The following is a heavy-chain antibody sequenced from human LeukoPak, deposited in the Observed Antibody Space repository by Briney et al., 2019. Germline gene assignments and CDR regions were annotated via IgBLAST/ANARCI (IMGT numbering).Heavy chain of an antibody. V-gene: IGHV1-8*01. D-gene: IGHD1-26*01. CDR2: MNPNSGNT. CDR3: ARSIVGATILDD. J-gene: IGHJ4*02. CDR1: GYTFTSYD. Sequence: ASVKVSCKASGYTFTSYDINWVRQATGQGLEWMGWMNPNSGNTGYAQKFQGRVTITRNTSISTAYMELSSLRSEDTAVYYCARSIVGATILDDGGQGTLVTVSS.